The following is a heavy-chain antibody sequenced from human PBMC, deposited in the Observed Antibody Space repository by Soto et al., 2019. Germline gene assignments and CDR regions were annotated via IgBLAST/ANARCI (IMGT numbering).Heavy chain of an antibody. Sequence: SETPSLTCTVSGGSISSYYWSWIRQPPGKGLEWIGYIYYSGSTNYNPSLKSRVTISVDTSKNQFSLKLSSVTAADTAVYYCARAAAYCSSTSCRLRVDAFDIWGQGTMVTVSS. J-gene: IGHJ3*02. CDR2: IYYSGST. CDR3: ARAAAYCSSTSCRLRVDAFDI. D-gene: IGHD2-2*01. V-gene: IGHV4-59*01. CDR1: GGSISSYY.